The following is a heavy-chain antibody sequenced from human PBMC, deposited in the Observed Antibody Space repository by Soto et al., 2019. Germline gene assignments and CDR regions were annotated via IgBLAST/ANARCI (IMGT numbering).Heavy chain of an antibody. D-gene: IGHD2-8*01. J-gene: IGHJ3*02. V-gene: IGHV5-51*01. CDR1: GYSFTSYW. CDR3: TTDSGQWPDAFDI. Sequence: PGESLKISCKGSGYSFTSYWIGWVRQMPGKDLEWMGIIYPGDSDTRYSPSFQGQVTNSADKSISTAYLQWSSLKASDTAVYYCTTDSGQWPDAFDIWGQGEMVTVSS. CDR2: IYPGDSDT.